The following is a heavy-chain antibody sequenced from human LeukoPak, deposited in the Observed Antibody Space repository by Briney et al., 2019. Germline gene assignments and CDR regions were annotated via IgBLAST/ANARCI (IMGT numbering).Heavy chain of an antibody. D-gene: IGHD3-3*01. Sequence: PGGSLRLSCAASGFTFSSYGMHWVRQAPGKGLEWVAVMWYDGSNKYYADSVKGRFTISRDNSKNTLYLQMNSLRAEDTAVYYCARQESLRFLEWLPHYYYYYGMDVWGQGTTVTVSS. V-gene: IGHV3-33*01. J-gene: IGHJ6*02. CDR3: ARQESLRFLEWLPHYYYYYGMDV. CDR2: MWYDGSNK. CDR1: GFTFSSYG.